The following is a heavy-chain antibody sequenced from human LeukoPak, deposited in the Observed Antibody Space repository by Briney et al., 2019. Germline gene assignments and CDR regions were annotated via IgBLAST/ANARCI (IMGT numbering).Heavy chain of an antibody. D-gene: IGHD3-22*01. V-gene: IGHV1-69*13. J-gene: IGHJ4*02. CDR3: ARGDSSGYYYPFDY. CDR1: VGTFSSYA. Sequence: GASVKVSCKASVGTFSSYAISWVRQAPGQGLEWMGGIIPIFGTANYAQKFQGRVTITADESTSTAYMELSSLRSEDTAVYYCARGDSSGYYYPFDYWGQGTLVTVSS. CDR2: IIPIFGTA.